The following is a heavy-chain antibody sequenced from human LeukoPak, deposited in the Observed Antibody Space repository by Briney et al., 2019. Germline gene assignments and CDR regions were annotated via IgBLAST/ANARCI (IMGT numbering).Heavy chain of an antibody. Sequence: GASLKISFKGSGYRFTSYWITWVRQMPGKSLGSMGTIDPRDSYTNYSPSFQGHVTISADKSIGTAFLQWSTLKASDTAMYYCERTGSSGWYDYWGQGTLVTVSS. CDR3: ERTGSSGWYDY. V-gene: IGHV5-10-1*01. D-gene: IGHD6-19*01. CDR2: IDPRDSYT. CDR1: GYRFTSYW. J-gene: IGHJ4*02.